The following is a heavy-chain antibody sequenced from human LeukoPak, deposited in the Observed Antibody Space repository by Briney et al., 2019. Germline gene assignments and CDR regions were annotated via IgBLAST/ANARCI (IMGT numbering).Heavy chain of an antibody. CDR2: INHSGST. Sequence: SETLSLTCAVYGGSFRGYYWAWIRQPPGKGLEWIGEINHSGSTNYNPSLKGRITISVDTSKNQFSLKLSSVTAADTAVYYCARAPTGGLDYWGQGTLVTVSS. D-gene: IGHD1-14*01. V-gene: IGHV4-34*01. CDR3: ARAPTGGLDY. CDR1: GGSFRGYY. J-gene: IGHJ4*02.